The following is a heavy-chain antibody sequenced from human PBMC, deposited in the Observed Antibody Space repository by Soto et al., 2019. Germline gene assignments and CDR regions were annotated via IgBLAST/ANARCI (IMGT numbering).Heavy chain of an antibody. Sequence: ASVKVSCKASGYTFTSYGISWVRQAPGQGLEWMGWISVYNGNTNYAQKLQGRVTMTTDTSTSTAYMELRSLRSDDTAVYYCARVRITMVRGVIITGPHYYYYGMDVWGQGTTVTVSS. J-gene: IGHJ6*02. CDR3: ARVRITMVRGVIITGPHYYYYGMDV. V-gene: IGHV1-18*01. CDR1: GYTFTSYG. CDR2: ISVYNGNT. D-gene: IGHD3-10*01.